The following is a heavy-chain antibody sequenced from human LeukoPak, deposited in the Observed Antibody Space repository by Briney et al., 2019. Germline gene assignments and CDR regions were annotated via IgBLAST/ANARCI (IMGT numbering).Heavy chain of an antibody. V-gene: IGHV4-34*01. CDR3: ANLIVVPENAFDI. CDR2: INHSGST. Sequence: SETLSLTCAVYGGSFSGYYWSWIRQPPGKGLEWIGEINHSGSTNYNPSLKSRVTISVDTSKNQFSLKLSSVTAADTAVHYCANLIVVPENAFDIWGQGTMVTVSS. J-gene: IGHJ3*02. CDR1: GGSFSGYY. D-gene: IGHD2-2*01.